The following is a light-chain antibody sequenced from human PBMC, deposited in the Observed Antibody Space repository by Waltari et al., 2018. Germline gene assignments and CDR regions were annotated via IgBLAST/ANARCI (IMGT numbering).Light chain of an antibody. CDR3: GAWDSSLSAWV. CDR2: DNN. J-gene: IGLJ3*02. CDR1: RPNIGHTS. V-gene: IGLV1-51*01. Sequence: QSVLTQPPSVSAAPGQKVTISCPGTRPNIGHTSLSWYQQLPGTAPKLLIYDNNKRPSGIPDRFSGSKSGTSGTLGITGLQTGDEADYYCGAWDSSLSAWVFGGGTKLTVL.